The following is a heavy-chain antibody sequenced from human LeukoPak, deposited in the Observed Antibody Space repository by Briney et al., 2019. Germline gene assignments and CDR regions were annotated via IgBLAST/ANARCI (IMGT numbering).Heavy chain of an antibody. CDR3: ARGRYYDYVWGSYRSWLYFDY. Sequence: GGSLRLSCAASGFTFSSYSMNWVRQAAGKGLEWVSYITGSSSTINYADSVKGRFTISRDNAKNSLYLQMNSLRAEDTAVYYCARGRYYDYVWGSYRSWLYFDYWGQGTLVTVSS. D-gene: IGHD3-16*02. V-gene: IGHV3-48*04. CDR2: ITGSSSTI. J-gene: IGHJ4*02. CDR1: GFTFSSYS.